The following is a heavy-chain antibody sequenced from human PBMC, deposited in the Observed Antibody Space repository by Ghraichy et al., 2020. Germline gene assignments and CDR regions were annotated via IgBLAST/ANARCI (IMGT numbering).Heavy chain of an antibody. Sequence: GGSLRLSCAASGFTFSSYGMHWVRQAPGKGLEWVAFIRYDGSNKYYADSVKGRFTISRDNSKNTLYLQMNSLRAEDTAVYYCAKDRYVISGAVAGEDCGMDVWGQGTTVTVSS. CDR2: IRYDGSNK. CDR3: AKDRYVISGAVAGEDCGMDV. V-gene: IGHV3-30*02. D-gene: IGHD6-19*01. J-gene: IGHJ6*02. CDR1: GFTFSSYG.